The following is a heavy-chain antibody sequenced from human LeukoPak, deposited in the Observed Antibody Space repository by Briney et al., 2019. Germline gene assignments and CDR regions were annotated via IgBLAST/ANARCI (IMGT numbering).Heavy chain of an antibody. V-gene: IGHV3-21*01. CDR1: GFTFSTYS. CDR3: ARTPTTVVTPFYFDY. D-gene: IGHD4-23*01. J-gene: IGHJ4*02. CDR2: ISSSGTKI. Sequence: GGSLRLSCAASGFTFSTYSMNWVRQAPGKGLEWLSSISSSGTKIYYADSVKGRFTISRDNARNSLYLQMNSLRAEDTAVYYCARTPTTVVTPFYFDYWGQGTLVTVSS.